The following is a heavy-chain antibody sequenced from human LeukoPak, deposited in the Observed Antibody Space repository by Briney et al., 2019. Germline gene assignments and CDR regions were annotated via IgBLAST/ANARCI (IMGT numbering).Heavy chain of an antibody. D-gene: IGHD3-3*01. CDR3: AAQTGVYYDFWSGYDYYFDY. CDR2: IYYSGST. V-gene: IGHV4-30-4*01. Sequence: SETLSLTCTVSGGSISSGDYYWSRIRQPPGKGLEWIVYIYYSGSTYYNPSLKSRVTVSVDTSKNQFSLKLSSVTDADTAVYYCAAQTGVYYDFWSGYDYYFDYWGQGTLVTVSS. J-gene: IGHJ4*02. CDR1: GGSISSGDYY.